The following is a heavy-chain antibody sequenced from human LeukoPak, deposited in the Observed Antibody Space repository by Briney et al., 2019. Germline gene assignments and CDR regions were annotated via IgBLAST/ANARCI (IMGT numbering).Heavy chain of an antibody. CDR2: ISSSSSYI. J-gene: IGHJ5*02. V-gene: IGHV3-21*01. CDR1: GFTFSSYS. CDR3: ARDRYGSVAWFDP. Sequence: GGSLRLSCAASGFTFSSYSMNWVRQAPGKGLEWVSSISSSSSYIYYADSVKGRLTISRDNAKNSLYLQMNSLRAEDTAVYYCARDRYGSVAWFDPWGRGTLVTVSS. D-gene: IGHD3-10*01.